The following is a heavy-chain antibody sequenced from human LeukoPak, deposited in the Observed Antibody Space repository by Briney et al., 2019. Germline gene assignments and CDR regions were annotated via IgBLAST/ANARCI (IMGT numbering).Heavy chain of an antibody. CDR2: ISAYNGNT. CDR3: ARRSSSASGYYYYGMDV. CDR1: GYTFTSYG. D-gene: IGHD6-6*01. V-gene: IGHV1-18*01. J-gene: IGHJ6*02. Sequence: GASVKVSCKASGYTFTSYGISWVRQAPGQGLEWMGWISAYNGNTNYAQKLQGRVTMTTDTSTSTAYMELRSLRSGDTAVYYCARRSSSASGYYYYGMDVWGQGTTVTVSS.